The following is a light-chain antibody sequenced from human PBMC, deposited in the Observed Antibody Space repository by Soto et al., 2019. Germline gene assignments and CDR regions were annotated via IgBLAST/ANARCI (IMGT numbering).Light chain of an antibody. CDR1: TGTVTSTHF. Sequence: QAVVTQESSLTVSPGETVTLTCGSSTGTVTSTHFPCWFQQKPGQAPRTLIYDTNYRYSWTPARFSGSLLGGKAALTLSGAQPEDEAEYYCLLFDTGTAVFGGGTQLTVL. J-gene: IGLJ7*01. CDR2: DTN. CDR3: LLFDTGTAV. V-gene: IGLV7-46*01.